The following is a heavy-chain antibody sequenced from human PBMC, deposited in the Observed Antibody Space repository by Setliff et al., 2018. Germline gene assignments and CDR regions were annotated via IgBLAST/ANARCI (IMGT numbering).Heavy chain of an antibody. CDR3: ASAGHSGSWFPFDAFHI. D-gene: IGHD6-13*01. V-gene: IGHV3-21*01. CDR2: ISRSSTYI. J-gene: IGHJ3*02. Sequence: GGSLRLSCAASGFTFSTHSMNWVRQAPGKGLEWVSSISRSSTYIYCADSMKGRFTISRDNAKNSLYLQMNSLRAEDTAVYYCASAGHSGSWFPFDAFHIWGQGTMVTVSS. CDR1: GFTFSTHS.